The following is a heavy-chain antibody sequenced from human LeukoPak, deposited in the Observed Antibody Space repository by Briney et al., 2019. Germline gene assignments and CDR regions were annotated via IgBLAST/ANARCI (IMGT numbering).Heavy chain of an antibody. D-gene: IGHD1-26*01. CDR2: IIPILGIA. Sequence: SVKVSCKASGGTFSSYAISWVRQAPGQGLEWMGRIIPILGIANYAQKFQGRVTITADKSTSTAYMELSSLRSEDTAVYYCARLRIVGVYSFDYWGQGTLVTVSS. CDR1: GGTFSSYA. CDR3: ARLRIVGVYSFDY. J-gene: IGHJ4*02. V-gene: IGHV1-69*04.